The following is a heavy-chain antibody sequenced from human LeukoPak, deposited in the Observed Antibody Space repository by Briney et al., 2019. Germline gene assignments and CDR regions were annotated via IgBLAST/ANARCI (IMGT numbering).Heavy chain of an antibody. D-gene: IGHD2-15*01. Sequence: PSETLSLTCAVSGGSISSSNWWSWVRQPPGKRLEWIGEIYHSGSTNYNPSLKSRVTISVDKSKNQFSLKLSSVTAADTAVYYCASISYCSGGNCYFWGQGTLVTVSS. CDR2: IYHSGST. V-gene: IGHV4-4*02. J-gene: IGHJ4*02. CDR3: ASISYCSGGNCYF. CDR1: GGSISSSNW.